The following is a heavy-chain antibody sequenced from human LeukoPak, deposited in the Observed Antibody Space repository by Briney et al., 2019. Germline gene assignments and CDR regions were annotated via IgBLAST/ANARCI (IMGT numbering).Heavy chain of an antibody. CDR2: IIVASGTT. CDR3: APGGGSYGIDY. CDR1: GFTFSTSA. D-gene: IGHD1-26*01. J-gene: IGHJ4*02. Sequence: ASVKVSCKASGFTFSTSAVQWVRQARGQRLEWIGWIIVASGTTNYAQSLQGRLTITRDMSTSTAYMELSSLRSDDTAVYYCAPGGGSYGIDYWGQGTLVTVSS. V-gene: IGHV1-58*01.